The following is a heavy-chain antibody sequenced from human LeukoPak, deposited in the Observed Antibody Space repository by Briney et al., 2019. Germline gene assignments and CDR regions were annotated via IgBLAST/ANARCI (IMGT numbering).Heavy chain of an antibody. CDR1: GYTFTSYD. Sequence: ASVKVSCKASGYTFTSYDINWVRQATGQGLEWMGWMNPNSGNTGYAQKFQGRVTITRNTSISTAYMGLSSLRSEDTAVYYCARISGIRGNDYWGQGTLVTVSS. CDR2: MNPNSGNT. CDR3: ARISGIRGNDY. D-gene: IGHD3-10*01. V-gene: IGHV1-8*03. J-gene: IGHJ4*02.